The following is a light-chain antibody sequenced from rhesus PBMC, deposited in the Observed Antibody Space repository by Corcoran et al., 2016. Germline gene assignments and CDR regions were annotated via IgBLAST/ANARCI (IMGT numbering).Light chain of an antibody. CDR3: LQGYSTPPT. V-gene: IGKV1-36*02. J-gene: IGKJ3*01. CDR1: QGISDY. Sequence: DIQMTQSPSSLSASVGDRVTITCRASQGISDYLSWYQQKPGKAPKRLIYASSSLESGVPSRCSGMGSGPEFTLTISSLQPEDFAAYYCLQGYSTPPTFGPGTKLDIK. CDR2: ASS.